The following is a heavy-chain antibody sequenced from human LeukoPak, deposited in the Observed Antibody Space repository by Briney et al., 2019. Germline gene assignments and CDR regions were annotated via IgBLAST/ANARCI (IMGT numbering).Heavy chain of an antibody. CDR1: GFTFSSYA. CDR2: IYSGGST. J-gene: IGHJ6*02. D-gene: IGHD3-22*01. Sequence: GGSLRLSCAASGFTFSSYAMSWVRQAPGKGLEWVSVIYSGGSTYYADSVKGRFTISRDNSKNTLYLQMNSLRAEDTAVYYCARDRDSGYFQKYGMDVWGQGTTVTVSS. V-gene: IGHV3-66*02. CDR3: ARDRDSGYFQKYGMDV.